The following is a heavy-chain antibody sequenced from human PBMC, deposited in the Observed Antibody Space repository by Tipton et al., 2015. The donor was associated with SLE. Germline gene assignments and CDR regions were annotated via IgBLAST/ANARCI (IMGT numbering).Heavy chain of an antibody. CDR1: GGSISRSSHY. V-gene: IGHV4-39*07. CDR2: IYYSGST. Sequence: TLSLTCNVSGGSISRSSHYWGWIRQPPGKGLEWIGSIYYSGSTYYNPSLKSRVTISVDTSKNQFSLRLKYVTAADTAVHYCATSYSSSWYTFNVWGQGTMVTVSS. J-gene: IGHJ3*01. D-gene: IGHD6-13*01. CDR3: ATSYSSSWYTFNV.